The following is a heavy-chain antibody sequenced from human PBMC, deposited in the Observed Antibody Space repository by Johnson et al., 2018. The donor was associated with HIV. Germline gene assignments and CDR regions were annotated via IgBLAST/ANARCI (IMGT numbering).Heavy chain of an antibody. J-gene: IGHJ3*02. CDR3: ASPTYYYGSGSYGAFDI. D-gene: IGHD3-10*01. Sequence: VHLVESGGGLVKPGGSLRLSCAASGFTFSDYYMSWIRQAPGKGLEWVSYISSSGSTIYYADSVKGRFTIPRDNAKNSLYLQMNSLRAEDTAVYYCASPTYYYGSGSYGAFDIWGQGTMVTVSS. CDR2: ISSSGSTI. V-gene: IGHV3-11*04. CDR1: GFTFSDYY.